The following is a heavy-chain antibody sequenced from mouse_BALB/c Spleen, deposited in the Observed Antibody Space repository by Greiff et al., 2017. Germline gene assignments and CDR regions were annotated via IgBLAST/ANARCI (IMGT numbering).Heavy chain of an antibody. CDR3: ARGGFYYDAMDY. Sequence: VQLKESGPGLVKPSQSLSLTCTVTGYSITSDYAWNWIRQFPGNKLEWMGYISYSGSTSYNPSLKSRISITRDTSKNQFFLQLNSVTTEDTATYDCARGGFYYDAMDYWGQGTSVTVSS. J-gene: IGHJ4*01. V-gene: IGHV3-2*02. CDR1: GYSITSDYA. CDR2: ISYSGST.